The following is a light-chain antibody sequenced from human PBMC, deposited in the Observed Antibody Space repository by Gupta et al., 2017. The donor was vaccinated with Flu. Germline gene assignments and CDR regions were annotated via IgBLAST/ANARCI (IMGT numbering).Light chain of an antibody. CDR3: QSYDTSLSGWV. V-gene: IGLV1-40*01. CDR2: GSS. Sequence: QSVLPQPPSVSGAPGQRVTLPCTWSSSNIGAGYDVHWYQQLPGRAPKVLIYGSSNRPSGVPDRFFGSKSGISASLAITGLQAEDEADYYCQSYDTSLSGWVFGGGTKVTAL. J-gene: IGLJ3*02. CDR1: SSNIGAGYD.